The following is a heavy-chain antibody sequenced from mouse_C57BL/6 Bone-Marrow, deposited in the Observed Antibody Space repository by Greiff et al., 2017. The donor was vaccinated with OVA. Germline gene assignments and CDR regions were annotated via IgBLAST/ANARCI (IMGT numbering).Heavy chain of an antibody. J-gene: IGHJ1*03. CDR3: ARLRYWYFDV. Sequence: QVQLKQPGAELVRPGSSVKLSCKASGYTFTSYWMDWVKQRPGQGLEWIGNIYPSDSETHYNQKFKDKATWTVDKSSSTAYMQLSSLTSEDSAVYYCARLRYWYFDVWGTGTTVTVSS. CDR1: GYTFTSYW. CDR2: IYPSDSET. V-gene: IGHV1-61*01.